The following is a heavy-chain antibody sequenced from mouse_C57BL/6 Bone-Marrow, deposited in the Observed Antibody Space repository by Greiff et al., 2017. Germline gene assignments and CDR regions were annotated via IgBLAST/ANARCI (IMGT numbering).Heavy chain of an antibody. V-gene: IGHV5-6*01. D-gene: IGHD2-5*01. Sequence: EVQVVESGGDLVKPGGSLKLSCAASGFTFSSYGMSWVRQTPDKRLEWVATISSGGSYTYYPDSVKGRFTISRDNAKNTLYLQMSSLKSEDTAMYYCARHKAYYSNYDYWGKGTTLTVSS. CDR3: ARHKAYYSNYDY. CDR1: GFTFSSYG. J-gene: IGHJ2*01. CDR2: ISSGGSYT.